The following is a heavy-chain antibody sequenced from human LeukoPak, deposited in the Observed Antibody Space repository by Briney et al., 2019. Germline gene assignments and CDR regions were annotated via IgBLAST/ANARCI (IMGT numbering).Heavy chain of an antibody. CDR2: ISGRGGRT. J-gene: IGHJ4*02. Sequence: GGSLRLSCAASGFIFSSYAMSWVRQAPGKGLEGVSAISGRGGRTYYAEPVKGRFTISRDNSKRTVYLQMNSLRAEDTAVYYCAKVDSSTVKTARVTDNWGQGTLVTVSS. CDR3: AKVDSSTVKTARVTDN. CDR1: GFIFSSYA. D-gene: IGHD2-21*02. V-gene: IGHV3-23*01.